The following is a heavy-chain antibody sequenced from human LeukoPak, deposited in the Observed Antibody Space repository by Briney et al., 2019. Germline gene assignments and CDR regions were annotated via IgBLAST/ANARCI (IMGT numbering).Heavy chain of an antibody. J-gene: IGHJ3*01. CDR3: AHRLGLVANWHSGVFDF. Sequence: SGPALLNPREPLTLTCTFSGYSLRSRPMGVGWIRQPPGKALEWLALIHWDDDKRYKPSLQSRLTITKDVCNNRLVLTMTNVDPADTATHFCAHRLGLVANWHSGVFDFWGRGTFVTVSS. D-gene: IGHD1/OR15-1a*01. CDR2: IHWDDDK. CDR1: GYSLRSRPMG. V-gene: IGHV2-5*02.